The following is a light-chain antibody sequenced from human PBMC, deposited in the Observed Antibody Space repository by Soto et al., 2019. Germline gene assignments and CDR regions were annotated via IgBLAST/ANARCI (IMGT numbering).Light chain of an antibody. V-gene: IGLV1-51*02. Sequence: QSVLTQPPSVSAAPGQKVTLSCSGSSSNVGNDYVSWFRQLPGTAPKLLIYKNDQRPSGIPDRFSGSKSGTSATLGIIGLQTGDEADYYCASWDRSLSAGVFGGGTKLTVL. CDR2: KND. CDR1: SSNVGNDY. J-gene: IGLJ3*02. CDR3: ASWDRSLSAGV.